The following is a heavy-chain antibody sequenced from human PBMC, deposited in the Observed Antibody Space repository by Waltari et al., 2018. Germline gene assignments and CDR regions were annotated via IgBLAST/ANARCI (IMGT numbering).Heavy chain of an antibody. CDR2: IKQDGSEK. CDR1: GFTFSSYW. V-gene: IGHV3-7*01. Sequence: EVQLVESGGGLVQPGGSLRLSCAASGFTFSSYWMSWVRQAPGKGLEWVANIKQDGSEKYYVDSVKGRFTISRDNAKNSLYLQMNSLRAEDTAVYYCARSTGSSGWPWENYWGQGTLVTVSS. CDR3: ARSTGSSGWPWENY. J-gene: IGHJ4*02. D-gene: IGHD6-19*01.